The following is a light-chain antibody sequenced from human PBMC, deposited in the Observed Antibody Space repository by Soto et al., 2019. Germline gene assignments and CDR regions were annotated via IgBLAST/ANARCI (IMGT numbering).Light chain of an antibody. Sequence: DIQMTQSPSTLSASVGDRVTITCRASQNINNWVAWYQQKPGKAPKFLIYDASTLASGVPSRFSGSGFGTEFSLTISSLQPDDSGSYYCQQYNSSPLTFGGGTKVDTK. CDR1: QNINNW. J-gene: IGKJ4*01. CDR2: DAS. V-gene: IGKV1-5*01. CDR3: QQYNSSPLT.